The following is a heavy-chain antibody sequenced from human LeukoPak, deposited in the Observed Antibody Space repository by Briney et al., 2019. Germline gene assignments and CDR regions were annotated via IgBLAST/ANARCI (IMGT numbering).Heavy chain of an antibody. Sequence: SSETLSLTCTVSGGSISSYYWSWIRQPPGKGLEWIGYIYYSGSTNYNPSLKSRVTISVDTSKNQFSLKLSSVTAADTAVYYCARDSLGNWFDPWGQGTLVTVSS. CDR3: ARDSLGNWFDP. D-gene: IGHD5/OR15-5a*01. CDR2: IYYSGST. V-gene: IGHV4-59*12. J-gene: IGHJ5*02. CDR1: GGSISSYY.